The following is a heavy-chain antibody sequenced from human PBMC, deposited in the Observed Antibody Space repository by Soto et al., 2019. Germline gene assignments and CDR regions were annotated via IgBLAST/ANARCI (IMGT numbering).Heavy chain of an antibody. V-gene: IGHV1-18*01. J-gene: IGHJ6*02. CDR1: GYTFTSYG. CDR3: ARMGDVPYYYYGMDV. Sequence: QVQLVQSGAEVKKPGASVKVSCKASGYTFTSYGISWVRQAPGQGLEWMGWINGYNANTNHAQKLQGRVTMSTDTSTSTAYMELRSLRSDDSAVYYCARMGDVPYYYYGMDVWGQGTTVTVS. CDR2: INGYNANT. D-gene: IGHD3-16*01.